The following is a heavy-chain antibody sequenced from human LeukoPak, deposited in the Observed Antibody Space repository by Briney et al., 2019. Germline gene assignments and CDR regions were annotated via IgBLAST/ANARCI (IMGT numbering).Heavy chain of an antibody. D-gene: IGHD5-12*01. V-gene: IGHV1-2*02. CDR1: GYTFTGYY. J-gene: IGHJ4*02. CDR2: INPNSGGT. Sequence: ASVKVSCKASGYTFTGYYMHWVRQAPGQGLEWMGWINPNSGGTNYAQKFQGRVTMTRDTSISTAYMELSRLRSDDTAVYYCARDLATGVVEFVFDYWGQGTLVTVSS. CDR3: ARDLATGVVEFVFDY.